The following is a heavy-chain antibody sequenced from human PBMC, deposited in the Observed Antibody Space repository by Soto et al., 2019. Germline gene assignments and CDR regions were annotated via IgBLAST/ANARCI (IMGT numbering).Heavy chain of an antibody. D-gene: IGHD1-1*01. CDR2: IWYDGSNK. CDR1: GFTFSSYG. CDR3: ARETIYFDY. J-gene: IGHJ4*02. Sequence: QVQLVESGGGVVQPGRSLRLSCAASGFTFSSYGMHWVPQAPGKGLEWVAVIWYDGSNKYYADSVKGRFTISRDNSKNTLYLQMNSLRAEDTAVYYCARETIYFDYWGQGTLVTVSS. V-gene: IGHV3-33*01.